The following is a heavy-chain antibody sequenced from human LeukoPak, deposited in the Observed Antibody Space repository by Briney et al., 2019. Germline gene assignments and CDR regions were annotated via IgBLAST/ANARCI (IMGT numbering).Heavy chain of an antibody. CDR2: INPNRGGT. CDR1: GYTFTGYY. CDR3: ARDDTAMVRGIPDY. J-gene: IGHJ4*02. V-gene: IGHV1-2*02. Sequence: ASVKVSCKASGYTFTGYYMHWVRQAPGQGLEWMGGINPNRGGTNYAQKFQGRVTMTRDTSISTAYMELSRLRSDDTAVYYCARDDTAMVRGIPDYWGQGTLVTVSS. D-gene: IGHD5-18*01.